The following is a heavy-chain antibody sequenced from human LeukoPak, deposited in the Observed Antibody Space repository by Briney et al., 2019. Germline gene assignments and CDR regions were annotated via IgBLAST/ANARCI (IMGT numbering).Heavy chain of an antibody. J-gene: IGHJ3*02. V-gene: IGHV3-21*01. Sequence: PGGSLRLSCAASGFTFSSYSMNWVRQAPGKGREWVSSISSSSSYIYYADSVKGRFTISRDNAKNSLYLQMNSLRAEDTAVYYCSRDLAVAGSSAFDIWGPGTMVTVSS. D-gene: IGHD6-19*01. CDR3: SRDLAVAGSSAFDI. CDR1: GFTFSSYS. CDR2: ISSSSSYI.